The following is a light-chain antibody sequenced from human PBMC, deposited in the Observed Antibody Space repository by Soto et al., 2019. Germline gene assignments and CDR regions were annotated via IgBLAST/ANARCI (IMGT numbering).Light chain of an antibody. CDR2: GAS. V-gene: IGKV3-15*01. J-gene: IGKJ1*01. CDR3: HQYNDWRT. Sequence: EIAMTQSPATLSVSPGERATLSCRASQSVGSNLAWYQQKPGQAPSLLIYGASTRATGIPARFSGSGSGTDFTLTISSLQSEDFAVYYCHQYNDWRTFGQGTKVEIK. CDR1: QSVGSN.